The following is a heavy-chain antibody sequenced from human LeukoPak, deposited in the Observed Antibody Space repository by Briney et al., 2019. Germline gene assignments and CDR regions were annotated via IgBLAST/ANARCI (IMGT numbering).Heavy chain of an antibody. V-gene: IGHV4-39*07. CDR3: AKDHYDSSGYPFDY. Sequence: SETLSLTCTVSGGSISSSTYYWGWIRQPPGKGLEWIGSIYYRGNSYYNPSLKSRVTISVDTSKNHFSLKLRSVTAADTAVYYCAKDHYDSSGYPFDYWGQGTLVTVSS. D-gene: IGHD3-22*01. CDR2: IYYRGNS. J-gene: IGHJ4*02. CDR1: GGSISSSTYY.